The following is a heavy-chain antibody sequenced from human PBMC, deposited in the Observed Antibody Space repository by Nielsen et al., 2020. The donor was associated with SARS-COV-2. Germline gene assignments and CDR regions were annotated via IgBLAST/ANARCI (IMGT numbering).Heavy chain of an antibody. CDR1: GFTFSNAW. V-gene: IGHV3-15*01. D-gene: IGHD5-18*01. CDR3: VRQLWRGGYFDY. Sequence: GSLRLSCAASGFTFSNAWMSWVRQAPGKGLEWVGRIKSKTDGGTTDYAAPVKGRFTISRDDSKNTLYLQMNSLKTEDTAVYYCVRQLWRGGYFDYWGQGTLVTVSS. J-gene: IGHJ4*02. CDR2: IKSKTDGGTT.